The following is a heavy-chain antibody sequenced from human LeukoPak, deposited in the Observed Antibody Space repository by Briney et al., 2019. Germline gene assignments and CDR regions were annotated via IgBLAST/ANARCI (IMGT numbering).Heavy chain of an antibody. J-gene: IGHJ4*02. D-gene: IGHD2-2*01. V-gene: IGHV1-69*01. Sequence: ASVKVSCKASGGTFSSYAISWVRQAPGQGLEWMGGIIPIFGTANYAQKFQGRVTITADESTSTAYMELSRLRSDDTAVYYCARGISAAVDYWGQGTLVTVSS. CDR3: ARGISAAVDY. CDR1: GGTFSSYA. CDR2: IIPIFGTA.